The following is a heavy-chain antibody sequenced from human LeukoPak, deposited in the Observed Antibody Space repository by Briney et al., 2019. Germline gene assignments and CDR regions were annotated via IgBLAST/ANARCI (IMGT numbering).Heavy chain of an antibody. CDR1: GFTFSNYA. D-gene: IGHD2-8*01. Sequence: PGGSLRLSCAASGFTFSNYAMSSVRQAPGKGLEWVSLISGSGFSTYYADSVKGRSTISRDNSKNTLYLQMNSLRAQDTALYYCAKAPRGYEWFLDYWGQGTLVTVSS. J-gene: IGHJ4*02. V-gene: IGHV3-23*01. CDR2: ISGSGFST. CDR3: AKAPRGYEWFLDY.